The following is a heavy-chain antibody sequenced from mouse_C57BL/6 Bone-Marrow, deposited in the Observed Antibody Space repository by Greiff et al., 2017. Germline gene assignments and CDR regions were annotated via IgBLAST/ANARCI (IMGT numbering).Heavy chain of an antibody. D-gene: IGHD2-4*01. V-gene: IGHV1-26*01. CDR3: ARLIYYDYDYFDY. Sequence: EVQLQQSGPELVKPGASVKISCKASGYTFTDYYMNWVKQSHGQGLEWIGVINPGSGGTNYNEKFKGKATLTADKSSSTAYMQLSSLTSEDSAVYFCARLIYYDYDYFDYWGQGTTLTVSS. CDR1: GYTFTDYY. CDR2: INPGSGGT. J-gene: IGHJ2*01.